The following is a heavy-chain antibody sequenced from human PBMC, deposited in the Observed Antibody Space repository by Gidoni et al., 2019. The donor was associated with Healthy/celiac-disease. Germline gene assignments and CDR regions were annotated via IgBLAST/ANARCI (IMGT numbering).Heavy chain of an antibody. D-gene: IGHD3-22*01. CDR3: ASGGYYDRI. Sequence: QVQLVQSGAEVKKPGSSVKVSCNASGGTFSSYAISWVRHARGQGLGCMGGIIRICGTANYAQKFQGRGTIPADESTSTAYRGLSSLRSGDTAVYYWASGGYYDRIWGQGTMVTVSS. CDR2: IIRICGTA. CDR1: GGTFSSYA. V-gene: IGHV1-69*01. J-gene: IGHJ3*02.